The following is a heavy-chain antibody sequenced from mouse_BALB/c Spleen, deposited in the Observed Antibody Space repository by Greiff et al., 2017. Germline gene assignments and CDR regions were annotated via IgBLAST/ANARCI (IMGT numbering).Heavy chain of an antibody. V-gene: IGHV5-17*02. D-gene: IGHD2-3*01. CDR1: GFTFSSFG. Sequence: DVKLVESGGGLVQPGGSRKLSCAASGFTFSSFGMHWVRQAPEKGLEWVAYISSGSSTIYYADTVKGRFTISRDNPKNTLFLQMTSLRSEDTAMYYCARDGYYWFAYWGQGTLVTVSA. J-gene: IGHJ3*01. CDR3: ARDGYYWFAY. CDR2: ISSGSSTI.